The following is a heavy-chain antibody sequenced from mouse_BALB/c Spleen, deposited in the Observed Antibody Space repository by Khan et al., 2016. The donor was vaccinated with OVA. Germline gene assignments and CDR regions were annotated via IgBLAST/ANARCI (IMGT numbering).Heavy chain of an antibody. J-gene: IGHJ3*01. D-gene: IGHD2-2*01. CDR2: INPSNGDT. V-gene: IGHV1-53*01. CDR1: GYTFTSYY. Sequence: QVQLQQSGAELVKPGASVKLSCKASGYTFTSYYMYWVKQRPGQGLEWIGDINPSNGDTYFNEKFKNKATLTVDKSSSTTYLQLSSLTSEDSAAYYCTRGGYGGFASWGQGTLVTVSA. CDR3: TRGGYGGFAS.